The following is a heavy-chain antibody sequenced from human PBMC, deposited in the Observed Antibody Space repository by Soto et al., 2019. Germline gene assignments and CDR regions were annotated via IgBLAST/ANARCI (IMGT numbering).Heavy chain of an antibody. CDR2: IYPGDSDT. CDR3: ARRGCSSTTCQNWFDP. D-gene: IGHD2-2*01. Sequence: GESLKISCKGSGYNFPKYWIAWVRQMPGKGLEWMGIIYPGDSDTRYSPSVEGQVAISVDKSISTAYLEWFSLKASDTAMYFCARRGCSSTTCQNWFDPWGQGTLVTVSS. CDR1: GYNFPKYW. V-gene: IGHV5-51*01. J-gene: IGHJ5*02.